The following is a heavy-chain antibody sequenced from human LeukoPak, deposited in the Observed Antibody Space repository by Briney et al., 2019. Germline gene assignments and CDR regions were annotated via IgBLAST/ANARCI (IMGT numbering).Heavy chain of an antibody. D-gene: IGHD3-22*01. V-gene: IGHV4-39*01. Sequence: PSETLSLTCDVSDASISSSRSYWGWIRQPPGKGLEWIGSASYSGGTYYNSSLKSRVTISIDMSKNQFSLRLTSVTAADTAVYYCARQLPFSGSFYYGLDVWGQGTTVTVSS. CDR3: ARQLPFSGSFYYGLDV. CDR1: DASISSSRSY. CDR2: ASYSGGT. J-gene: IGHJ6*02.